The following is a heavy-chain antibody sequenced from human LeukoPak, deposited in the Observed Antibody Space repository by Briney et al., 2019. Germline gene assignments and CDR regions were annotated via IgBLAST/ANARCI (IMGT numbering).Heavy chain of an antibody. Sequence: PSETLSLTCAVSGGSISSGGYSWSWIRQPPGKGLEWIGYIYHSGSTYYNPSLKSRVTISVDRSKNQFSLKLSSVTAADTAVYYCARGRDYGDLDGDYFDYWGQGTLVTVSS. CDR3: ARGRDYGDLDGDYFDY. CDR1: GGSISSGGYS. V-gene: IGHV4-30-2*01. J-gene: IGHJ4*02. CDR2: IYHSGST. D-gene: IGHD4-17*01.